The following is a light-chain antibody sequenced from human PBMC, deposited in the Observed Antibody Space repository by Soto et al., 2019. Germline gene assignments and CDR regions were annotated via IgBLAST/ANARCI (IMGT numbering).Light chain of an antibody. CDR3: SSYAGRDIWV. Sequence: QYALTQPPSASGSRGQSVTISCTGTSVDINYVSWFQQHPGKAPKLIICEVTKRPSGVPDRFSGSKSGNTASLTVSGLQDDDEADYYCSSYAGRDIWVFGGWTKLTVL. V-gene: IGLV2-8*01. CDR1: SVDINY. CDR2: EVT. J-gene: IGLJ3*02.